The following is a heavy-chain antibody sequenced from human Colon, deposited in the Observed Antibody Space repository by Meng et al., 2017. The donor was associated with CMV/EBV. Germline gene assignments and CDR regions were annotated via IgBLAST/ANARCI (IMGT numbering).Heavy chain of an antibody. CDR3: AGAGQLATSSFDP. J-gene: IGHJ5*02. CDR2: ISSSGSTI. Sequence: GESLKISCAASGFTFSDYYMSWIRQAPGKGLEWVSYISSSGSTIYYADSVKGRFTISRDNAKNSLYLQLNSVTASDTAIYYCAGAGQLATSSFDPWGQGTLVTVSS. CDR1: GFTFSDYY. D-gene: IGHD3-10*01. V-gene: IGHV3-11*01.